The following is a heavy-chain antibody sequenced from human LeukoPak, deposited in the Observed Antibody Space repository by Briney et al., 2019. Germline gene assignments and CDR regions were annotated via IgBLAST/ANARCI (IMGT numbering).Heavy chain of an antibody. V-gene: IGHV3-30*18. CDR3: AKCLGKRYDYVWGSYPFDAFDI. J-gene: IGHJ3*02. CDR1: GFTFSSYG. D-gene: IGHD3-16*02. CDR2: ISYDGSNK. Sequence: PGRSLRLSCAASGFTFSSYGMHWVRQAPGKGLEWVAVISYDGSNKYYADSVKGRFTISRDNSKNTLYLQMNSLRAEDTAVYYCAKCLGKRYDYVWGSYPFDAFDIWGQGTMVTVSS.